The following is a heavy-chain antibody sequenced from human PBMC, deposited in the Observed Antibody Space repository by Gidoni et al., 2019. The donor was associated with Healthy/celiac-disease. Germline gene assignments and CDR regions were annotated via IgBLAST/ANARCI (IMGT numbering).Heavy chain of an antibody. CDR1: GFSFTRHP. Sequence: EVQLLESGGGLVQPGGSLRLSCPPLGFSFTRHPMALFPPAPGKGLEWVSAISGSGGSTYYAESVKGRFTISRDNSKNTLYLQMNSLRAEDTAVYYCAKEGHVWGSYRYEDYYYYYGMDVWGQGTTVTVSS. J-gene: IGHJ6*02. V-gene: IGHV3-23*01. CDR2: ISGSGGST. CDR3: AKEGHVWGSYRYEDYYYYYGMDV. D-gene: IGHD3-16*02.